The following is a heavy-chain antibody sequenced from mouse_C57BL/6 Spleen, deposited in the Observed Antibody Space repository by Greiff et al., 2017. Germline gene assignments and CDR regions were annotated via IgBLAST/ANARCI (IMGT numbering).Heavy chain of an antibody. CDR2: INPSNGGT. CDR1: GYTFTSYW. J-gene: IGHJ4*01. Sequence: QVQLQQPGTELVKPGASVKLSCKASGYTFTSYWMHWVKQRPGQGLEWIGHINPSNGGTNYNEQFKSKATLTVDKSSSTAYMQLNSLTSEDSAVYSGARSYYDGYYPYAMDYWGHGTSVTVST. V-gene: IGHV1-53*01. CDR3: ARSYYDGYYPYAMDY. D-gene: IGHD2-3*01.